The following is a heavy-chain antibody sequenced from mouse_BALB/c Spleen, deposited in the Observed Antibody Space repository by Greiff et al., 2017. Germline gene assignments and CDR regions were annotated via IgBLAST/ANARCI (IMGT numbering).Heavy chain of an antibody. D-gene: IGHD2-4*01. V-gene: IGHV14-3*02. Sequence: EVQLQQSGAELVKPGASVKLSCTASGFNIKDTYMHWVKQRPEQGLEWIGRIDPANGNTKYDPKFQGKATITADTSSNTAYLQLSSLTSEDTAVYYGAPYYDYDGYYAMDYWGQGTSVTVSS. CDR3: APYYDYDGYYAMDY. CDR1: GFNIKDTY. CDR2: IDPANGNT. J-gene: IGHJ4*01.